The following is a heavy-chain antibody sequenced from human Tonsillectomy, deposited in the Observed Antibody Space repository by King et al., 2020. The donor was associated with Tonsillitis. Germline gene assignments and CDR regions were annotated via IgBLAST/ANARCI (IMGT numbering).Heavy chain of an antibody. CDR2: IKSDGSVT. Sequence: VQLVESGGDLVQPGGSLRLSCAASGFTFSNYWMHWGRQAPGKGLVWVSHIKSDGSVTDYADSVKGRFTISRDNAKNTLYLQMNSLRVEDTAMYYCVRVPGFRFEEWGQGTLVTVSS. V-gene: IGHV3-74*01. J-gene: IGHJ4*02. D-gene: IGHD3-9*01. CDR3: VRVPGFRFEE. CDR1: GFTFSNYW.